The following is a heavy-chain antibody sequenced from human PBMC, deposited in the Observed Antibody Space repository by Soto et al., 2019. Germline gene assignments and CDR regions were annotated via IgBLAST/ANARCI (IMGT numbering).Heavy chain of an antibody. J-gene: IGHJ6*02. V-gene: IGHV3-30-3*01. CDR3: ARDLIGRITFFGVELGGRYYYYGMDV. CDR1: GFTFSSYA. Sequence: PGGSLRLSCAASGFTFSSYAMHWVRQAPGKGLEWVAVISYDGSNKYYADSVKGRFTISRDNSKNTLYLQMNSLRAEGTAVYYCARDLIGRITFFGVELGGRYYYYGMDVWGQGTTVTVSS. CDR2: ISYDGSNK. D-gene: IGHD3-3*01.